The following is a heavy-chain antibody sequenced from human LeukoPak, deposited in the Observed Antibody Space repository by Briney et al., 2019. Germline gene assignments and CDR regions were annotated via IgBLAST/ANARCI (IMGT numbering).Heavy chain of an antibody. CDR1: GFTVSSNY. CDR2: IYSGGST. J-gene: IGHJ4*02. D-gene: IGHD1-26*01. Sequence: GGSLRLSCAASGFTVSSNYMSWVRQAPGKGLEWVSVIYSGGSTYYADSVKGRFSISRDNSKNTLYLQMDSLRVEDTAVYYCARNRGSTLVFDYWGQGTLVTVSS. V-gene: IGHV3-53*05. CDR3: ARNRGSTLVFDY.